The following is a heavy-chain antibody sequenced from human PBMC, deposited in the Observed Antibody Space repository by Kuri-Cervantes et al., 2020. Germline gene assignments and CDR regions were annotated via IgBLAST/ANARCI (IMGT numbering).Heavy chain of an antibody. D-gene: IGHD6-25*01. CDR2: INAGKGNT. Sequence: ASVKVSCKASGYTFTTYAMHWVRQAPGQRLEWMGWINAGKGNTKYSQKFQGRVTITRDTSASRAYMELSSLRSEDTAVYFCARQRDSLYYYGLDVWGQGTTVTVSS. CDR1: GYTFTTYA. V-gene: IGHV1-3*01. J-gene: IGHJ6*02. CDR3: ARQRDSLYYYGLDV.